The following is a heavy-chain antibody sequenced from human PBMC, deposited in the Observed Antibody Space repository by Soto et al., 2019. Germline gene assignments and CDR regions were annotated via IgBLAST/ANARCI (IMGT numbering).Heavy chain of an antibody. D-gene: IGHD6-6*01. V-gene: IGHV4-31*02. Sequence: QVQLQESGPGLVKPSQTLSPICSVSGDSITGRVYYWSWFRQHPGKGLEWIGYIYYNSNTYYRPSLRSRVTMSLDTSKNQFTLKLSSVTAADTAVYYCARGPSSLSLRKFFFDFWGQGSLVTVSS. CDR2: IYYNSNT. J-gene: IGHJ4*02. CDR1: GDSITGRVYY. CDR3: ARGPSSLSLRKFFFDF.